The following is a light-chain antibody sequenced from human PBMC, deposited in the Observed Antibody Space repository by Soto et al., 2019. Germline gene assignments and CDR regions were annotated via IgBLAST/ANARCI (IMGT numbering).Light chain of an antibody. V-gene: IGKV3-15*01. CDR2: GAS. CDR1: QSVSSN. J-gene: IGKJ5*01. CDR3: QQSSNWPST. Sequence: EIVMTQSPATLSVSPGERATLSCRASQSVSSNLAWYQQKPGQAPRLLIYGASTRATGIPARFSGSGSGTEFSLTISSLQSEDFAAYYCQQSSNWPSTFGQGTRLEIK.